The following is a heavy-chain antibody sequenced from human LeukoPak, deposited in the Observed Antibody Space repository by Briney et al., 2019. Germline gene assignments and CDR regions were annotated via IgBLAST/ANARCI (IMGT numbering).Heavy chain of an antibody. D-gene: IGHD2-2*02. Sequence: GGSLRLSCAASGFTFSSYWMSWVRQAPGKGLEWVANIKQDGSEKYYVDSVKGRFTISRDNAKNSLYLQMNSLRAEDTAVYYCARNRPRDPAAILVYWGQGTLVTVCS. CDR1: GFTFSSYW. CDR2: IKQDGSEK. CDR3: ARNRPRDPAAILVY. V-gene: IGHV3-7*01. J-gene: IGHJ4*02.